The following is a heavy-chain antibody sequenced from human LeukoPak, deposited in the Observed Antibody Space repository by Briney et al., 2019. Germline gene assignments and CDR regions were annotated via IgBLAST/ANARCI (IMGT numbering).Heavy chain of an antibody. Sequence: KPGESLKISCKGSGYSFTSYWIGWVRQMPGKGLEWMGIIYPGDSDTRYSPSFQGQVTISADKSISTAYLQWSSLKASDTAMYYCARHTYYYDSSGYYIRSYYFDYWGQGTLVTVSS. D-gene: IGHD3-22*01. J-gene: IGHJ4*02. CDR1: GYSFTSYW. V-gene: IGHV5-51*01. CDR2: IYPGDSDT. CDR3: ARHTYYYDSSGYYIRSYYFDY.